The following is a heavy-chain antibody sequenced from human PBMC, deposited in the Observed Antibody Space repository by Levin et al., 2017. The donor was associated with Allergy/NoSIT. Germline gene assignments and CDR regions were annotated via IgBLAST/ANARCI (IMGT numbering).Heavy chain of an antibody. CDR2: IYHSGST. J-gene: IGHJ4*02. D-gene: IGHD4-23*01. CDR3: ARTVATYLDTRYYFDY. Sequence: SQTLSLTCAVAGGSISSGGYSWSWIRQPPGKGLEWIGYIYHSGSTYYNPSLKSRVTMSVDRSKNQFSLKLTSVTAADTAVYYCARTVATYLDTRYYFDYWGQGTLVTVSS. V-gene: IGHV4-30-2*01. CDR1: GGSISSGGYS.